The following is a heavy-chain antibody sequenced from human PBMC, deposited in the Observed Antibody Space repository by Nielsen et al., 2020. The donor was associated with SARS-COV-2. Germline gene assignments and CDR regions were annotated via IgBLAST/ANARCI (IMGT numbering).Heavy chain of an antibody. CDR2: IYYSGST. D-gene: IGHD3-3*01. CDR1: GGSISSGGYY. V-gene: IGHV4-31*03. J-gene: IGHJ4*02. CDR3: ARAPITIFGVVNHFDY. Sequence: SETLSLTCTVSGGSISSGGYYWSWIRQHPGKGLEWIGYIYYSGSTYYNPSLKSRVTISVDTSKNQFSLKLSSMTAADTAVYYCARAPITIFGVVNHFDYWGQGTLVTVSS.